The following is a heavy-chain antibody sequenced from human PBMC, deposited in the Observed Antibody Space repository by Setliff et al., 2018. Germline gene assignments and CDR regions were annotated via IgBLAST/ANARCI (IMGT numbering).Heavy chain of an antibody. J-gene: IGHJ4*02. D-gene: IGHD3-22*01. CDR1: GFSLSNARMG. Sequence: SGPTLVNPTETLTLTCTVSGFSLSNARMGVSWIRQPPGKALEWLAHIFSNDEKSYSTSLKSRLTISKDTSKSQVVTTMTTMDPVDTATYYCARAYYDSSGYYPLVYWGQGTLVTVSS. CDR3: ARAYYDSSGYYPLVY. V-gene: IGHV2-26*01. CDR2: IFSNDEK.